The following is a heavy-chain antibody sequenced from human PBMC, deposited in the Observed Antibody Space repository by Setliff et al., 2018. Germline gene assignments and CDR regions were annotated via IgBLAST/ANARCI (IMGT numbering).Heavy chain of an antibody. CDR3: ATRPGIAVAGFDH. V-gene: IGHV4-38-2*02. CDR1: GYSISSGYI. CDR2: IGHTGSI. J-gene: IGHJ4*02. D-gene: IGHD6-19*01. Sequence: PSETLSLTCTVSGYSISSGYIWGWIRQPPGKGLEWVGNIGHTGSINYNPSLKSRLTISRDTSKNQVSLKLNSVTATDTAVYYCATRPGIAVAGFDHWGQGTLVTVSS.